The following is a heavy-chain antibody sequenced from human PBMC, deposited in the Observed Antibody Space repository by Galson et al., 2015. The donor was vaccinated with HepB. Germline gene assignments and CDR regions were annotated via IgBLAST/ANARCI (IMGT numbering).Heavy chain of an antibody. J-gene: IGHJ3*02. V-gene: IGHV1-18*04. CDR2: ISAYNGNT. CDR1: GYTFTSYG. Sequence: SCKASGYTFTSYGISWVRQAPGQGLEWMGWISAYNGNTNYAQKLQGRVTMTTDTSTSTAYMELRSLRSDDTAVYYCAKGGGYSSSWYESGAFDIWGQGTMVTVSS. D-gene: IGHD6-13*01. CDR3: AKGGGYSSSWYESGAFDI.